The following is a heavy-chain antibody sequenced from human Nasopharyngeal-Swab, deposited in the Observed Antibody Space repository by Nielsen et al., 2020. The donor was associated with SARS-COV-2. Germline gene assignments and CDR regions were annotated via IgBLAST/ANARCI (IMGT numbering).Heavy chain of an antibody. Sequence: GESLKISCAASGFIFSESAMHWVRQASGKGLEWVGRIGDKAHNYATTYGASMKGSFTISRDDSTNTAFLQMDSLKTEDTALYYCTTDFYFDYWGQGALVTVSS. CDR1: GFIFSESA. V-gene: IGHV3-73*01. CDR2: IGDKAHNYAT. J-gene: IGHJ4*02. CDR3: TTDFYFDY.